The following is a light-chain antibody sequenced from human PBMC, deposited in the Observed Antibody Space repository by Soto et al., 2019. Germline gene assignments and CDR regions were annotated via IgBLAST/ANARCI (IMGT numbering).Light chain of an antibody. CDR1: QGISSD. V-gene: IGKV1-9*01. Sequence: DIQLTQSPSFLSASVGDRVTITCRASQGISSDLAWYQQKPGKAPKLLIYAASTLQSGVPSRFSGSGSGTELTLTISSLQPEDFATYYCQQYNSYWTFGQGTRLEIK. CDR2: AAS. CDR3: QQYNSYWT. J-gene: IGKJ5*01.